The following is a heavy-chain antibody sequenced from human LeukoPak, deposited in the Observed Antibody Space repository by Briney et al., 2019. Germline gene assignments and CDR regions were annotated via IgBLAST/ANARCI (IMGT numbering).Heavy chain of an antibody. CDR1: GGSISSSSYY. CDR3: ARLRYASGSYFVSDY. V-gene: IGHV4-39*01. D-gene: IGHD3-10*01. J-gene: IGHJ4*02. CDR2: IYYSGTT. Sequence: PSETLSLTCTVSGGSISSSSYYWGWVRQPPGKGLEWIGSIYYSGTTYYNPSLKSRVTISVDTSKNQFSLKLRSVTATDTAVYYCARLRYASGSYFVSDYWGQGILVTVSS.